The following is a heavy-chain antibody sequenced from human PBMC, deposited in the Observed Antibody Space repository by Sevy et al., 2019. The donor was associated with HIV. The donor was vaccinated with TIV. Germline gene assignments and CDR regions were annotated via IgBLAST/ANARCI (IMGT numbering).Heavy chain of an antibody. CDR1: GGSISSYY. J-gene: IGHJ6*02. Sequence: SETLSLTCTVSGGSISSYYWSWIRQPPGKGLEWIGYIYYSGSTNYNPSLKSRVTISVDTSKNQFSLKLSSVTAADTAAYYCARLDGDYDYYYGMDVWGQGTTVTVSS. CDR2: IYYSGST. CDR3: ARLDGDYDYYYGMDV. D-gene: IGHD4-17*01. V-gene: IGHV4-59*12.